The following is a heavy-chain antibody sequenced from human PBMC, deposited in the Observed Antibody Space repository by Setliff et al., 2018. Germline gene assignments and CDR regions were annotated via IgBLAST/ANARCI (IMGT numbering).Heavy chain of an antibody. J-gene: IGHJ4*02. V-gene: IGHV3-48*04. CDR3: ARAFYYDFWTFDY. CDR2: ISSSSSTI. Sequence: PGGSLRLSCAASGFTFSSSAMAWVRQAPGKGLEWVSYISSSSSTIYYADSVKGRFTISRDNAKNSLYLRMNSLRAEDTAVYYCARAFYYDFWTFDYWGQGTLVTVSS. CDR1: GFTFSSSA. D-gene: IGHD3-3*01.